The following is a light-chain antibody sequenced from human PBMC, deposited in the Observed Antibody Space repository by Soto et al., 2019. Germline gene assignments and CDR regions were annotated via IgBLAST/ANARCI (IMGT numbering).Light chain of an antibody. J-gene: IGKJ5*01. CDR3: QQYGTSPIA. CDR1: QNVGGRF. V-gene: IGKV3-20*01. CDR2: VAS. Sequence: EIVLTQSPGTLSWSPGERATLSCRASQNVGGRFLAWYQQKRGQAPRLLINVASTRATGIPDRFSGSGSGTDFTLTISRLEPEDFAVYYCQQYGTSPIAFGQGTRLE.